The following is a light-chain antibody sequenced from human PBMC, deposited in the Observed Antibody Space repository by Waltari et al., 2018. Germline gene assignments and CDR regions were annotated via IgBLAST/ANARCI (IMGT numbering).Light chain of an antibody. Sequence: EIVLTQSPGTLSVSHGVRVTFSCSAIQPITGSWLTWYHQKPGQAPRLLIYGASNRAPGIPDRFSGSGSGTDFTLTISRLEPEDSAVYYCQQYDGSVVTFGGGTKVEIK. CDR3: QQYDGSVVT. CDR1: QPITGSW. V-gene: IGKV3-20*01. CDR2: GAS. J-gene: IGKJ4*01.